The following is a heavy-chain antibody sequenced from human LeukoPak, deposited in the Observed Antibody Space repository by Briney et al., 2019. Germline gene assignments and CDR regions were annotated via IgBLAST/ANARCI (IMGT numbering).Heavy chain of an antibody. J-gene: IGHJ4*02. CDR1: AFTFSSYA. V-gene: IGHV3-23*01. CDR3: ASPDLVVQRDY. Sequence: GGSLRLSCAASAFTFSSYAMSWVRQPPGKGLEWVSSISGRGGRTYYADTVWGRFTISRDNSKNTLYLQMNSLRAEDTAVYYCASPDLVVQRDYWGQGTLVTVSS. CDR2: ISGRGGRT. D-gene: IGHD3-22*01.